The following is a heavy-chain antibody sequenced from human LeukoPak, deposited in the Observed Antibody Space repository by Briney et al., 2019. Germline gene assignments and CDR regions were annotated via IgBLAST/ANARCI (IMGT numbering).Heavy chain of an antibody. CDR1: GYTFTSYD. Sequence: ASVKVSCKASGYTFTSYDINWVRQATGQGLEWMGWMNPNSGNTGYAQKFQGRVTMTRNTSISTAYMELSSLRSEDTAVYYCARSLAGVYVYYYYYYMDVWGKGTTVTVSS. V-gene: IGHV1-8*01. J-gene: IGHJ6*03. CDR2: MNPNSGNT. CDR3: ARSLAGVYVYYYYYYMDV. D-gene: IGHD6-13*01.